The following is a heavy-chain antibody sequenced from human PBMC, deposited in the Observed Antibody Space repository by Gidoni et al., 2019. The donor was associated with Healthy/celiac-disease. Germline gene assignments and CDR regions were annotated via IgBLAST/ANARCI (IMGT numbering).Heavy chain of an antibody. CDR2: IYYSGST. D-gene: IGHD3-3*01. CDR1: GGSISSYY. CDR3: AREPNFWSGSTGFDY. J-gene: IGHJ4*02. V-gene: IGHV4-59*01. Sequence: QVQLQESGPGLVKPSETLSLTCTVSGGSISSYYWSWIRQPPGKGLEWIGYIYYSGSTNYNPSLKSRVTISVDTSKNQFSLKLSSVTAADTAVYYCAREPNFWSGSTGFDYWGQGTLVTVSS.